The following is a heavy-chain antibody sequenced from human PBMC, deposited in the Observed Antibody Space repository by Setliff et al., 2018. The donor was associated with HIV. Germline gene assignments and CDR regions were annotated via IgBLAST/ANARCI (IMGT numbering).Heavy chain of an antibody. CDR3: ARGTTGSGWFYDS. CDR2: IRPDASNK. V-gene: IGHV3-7*03. CDR1: GLTFSTSY. D-gene: IGHD6-19*01. J-gene: IGHJ4*02. Sequence: PGGSLRLSCEASGLTFSTSYMTWLRQAPGKGLEWVAGIRPDASNKYYVDSVKGRFTISRDNDKKSLYLQMNSLRVEDTAVYYCARGTTGSGWFYDSWGQGVLVTVSS.